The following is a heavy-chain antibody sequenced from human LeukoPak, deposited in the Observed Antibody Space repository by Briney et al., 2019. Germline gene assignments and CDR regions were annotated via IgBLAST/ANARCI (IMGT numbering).Heavy chain of an antibody. D-gene: IGHD3-22*01. CDR2: ISSSGSTI. CDR1: GFTFSSYQ. J-gene: IGHJ4*02. Sequence: QPGGSLRLSCAASGFTFSSYQMNWVRQAPGKGLEWLSYISSSGSTIYYADSVRGRFTISRDNAKNSLYLQMNSLRAEDTAVYYCATVSSLDSNFYSYFWGQGTLVTVSS. V-gene: IGHV3-48*03. CDR3: ATVSSLDSNFYSYF.